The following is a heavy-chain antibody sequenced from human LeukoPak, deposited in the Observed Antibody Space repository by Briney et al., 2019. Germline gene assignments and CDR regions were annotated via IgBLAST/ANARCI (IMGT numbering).Heavy chain of an antibody. J-gene: IGHJ4*02. CDR3: ARLVATTGRLYFDY. V-gene: IGHV3-53*01. CDR1: GFIVSSNY. D-gene: IGHD1-1*01. CDR2: IYSGGNT. Sequence: PGGSLRLSCAASGFIVSSNYMGWVRQAPGKGLEYVSVIYSGGNTYYGGSVKGRFTISRDNSENTIYLQMNSLRAEDTAVFYCARLVATTGRLYFDYWGQGNLVTVSS.